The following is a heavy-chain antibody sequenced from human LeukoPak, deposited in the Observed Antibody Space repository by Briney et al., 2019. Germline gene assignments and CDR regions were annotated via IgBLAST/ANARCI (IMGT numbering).Heavy chain of an antibody. CDR2: IYHSGST. D-gene: IGHD6-6*01. Sequence: SSQTLSLTCTVSGGSISSGAYYWSWIRQPPGKGLEWIGYIYHSGSTYYNPSLKSRVTISVDRSKNQFSLKLSSVTAADTAVYYCARDKAGSGSSGGFDYWGQGTLVTVSS. CDR3: ARDKAGSGSSGGFDY. J-gene: IGHJ4*02. V-gene: IGHV4-30-2*01. CDR1: GGSISSGAYY.